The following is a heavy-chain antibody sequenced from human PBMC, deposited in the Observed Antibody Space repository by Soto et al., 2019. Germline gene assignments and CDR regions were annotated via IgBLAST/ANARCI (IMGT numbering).Heavy chain of an antibody. V-gene: IGHV3-23*01. CDR2: ISGSGSGP. CDR1: GFTFSNYD. J-gene: IGHJ4*02. D-gene: IGHD6-13*01. CDR3: AKLQSWRALDY. Sequence: EVLLLESGGGLVQPGGSLRLSCPASGFTFSNYDMGWVRQAPGKGLELVSFISGSGSGPYYADSVKGLFTISRDNAENTLYLQMNSLRVEDTAVYYCAKLQSWRALDYWGQGTLVTVSS.